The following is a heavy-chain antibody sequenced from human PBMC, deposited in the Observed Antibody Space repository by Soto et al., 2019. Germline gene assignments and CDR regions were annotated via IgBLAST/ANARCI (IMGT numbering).Heavy chain of an antibody. Sequence: GGSLRLSCAASGFTFSSYGMHWVRQAPGKGLEWVAVISYDGSNKYYADSVKGRFTISRDNSKNTLYLQMNSLRAEDTAVYYCAKDLAWFGDIPHFDYWGQGTLVTVSS. CDR1: GFTFSSYG. V-gene: IGHV3-30*18. J-gene: IGHJ4*02. D-gene: IGHD3-10*01. CDR2: ISYDGSNK. CDR3: AKDLAWFGDIPHFDY.